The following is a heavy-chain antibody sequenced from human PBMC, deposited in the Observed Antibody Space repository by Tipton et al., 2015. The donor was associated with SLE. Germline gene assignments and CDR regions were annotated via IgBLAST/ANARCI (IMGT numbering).Heavy chain of an antibody. CDR1: GFTFSSYE. J-gene: IGHJ4*02. CDR2: IRSSGSTI. D-gene: IGHD6-13*01. V-gene: IGHV3-48*03. Sequence: SLRLSCAASGFTFSSYEMNWVRQAPGKGLEWVSYIRSSGSTIYYADFVKGRFTISRDNAKNSLYLQMNSLRAEDTALYYCARDRQQLALDYWGQGTLVTVSS. CDR3: ARDRQQLALDY.